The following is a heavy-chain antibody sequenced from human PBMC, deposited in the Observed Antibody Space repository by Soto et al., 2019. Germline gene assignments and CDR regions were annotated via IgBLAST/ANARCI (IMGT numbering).Heavy chain of an antibody. CDR3: ARHRRENGIYAQPLDY. J-gene: IGHJ4*02. V-gene: IGHV4-39*01. D-gene: IGHD1-1*01. Sequence: SETLSLTCTVSGGSISSSSSYWAWIRQPPGRGLEWIGAIYYNGRTYYKPSLKSRVTISVDTSKNQFSLNLSPVAAADSAVYYCARHRRENGIYAQPLDYWGQGTPVT. CDR1: GGSISSSSSY. CDR2: IYYNGRT.